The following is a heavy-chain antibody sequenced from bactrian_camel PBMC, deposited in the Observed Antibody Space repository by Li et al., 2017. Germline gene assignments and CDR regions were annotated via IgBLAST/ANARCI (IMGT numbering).Heavy chain of an antibody. D-gene: IGHD6*01. CDR1: GFTFSVYD. Sequence: VQLVESGGGLVQFGGSLRLSCAASGFTFSVYDMNWVRQAPGKDPEWVSGITSGGDRTSYADSVKGRFTISRDNAKNTLYLQLNGLEIEDTAVYYCAADPDYLRLCGPGAVVAGNMANFGYRGQGTQVTVS. J-gene: IGHJ4*01. V-gene: IGHV3S31*01. CDR3: AADPDYLRLCGPGAVVAGNMANFGY. CDR2: ITSGGDRT.